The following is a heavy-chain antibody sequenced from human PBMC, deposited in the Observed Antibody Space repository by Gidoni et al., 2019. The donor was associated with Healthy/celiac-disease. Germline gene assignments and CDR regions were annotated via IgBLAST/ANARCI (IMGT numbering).Heavy chain of an antibody. J-gene: IGHJ5*02. CDR3: ARGRPYHGDQGTNNWFDP. V-gene: IGHV1-69*01. D-gene: IGHD4-17*01. Sequence: QVQRVQAGAALKKPGSTVKAACTASGGTFSSYAISWVLQSPGQGLEWMGGIIPILGTANYAQKFQGRVTITADDATSTASLELSSLRSEDTAVYYCARGRPYHGDQGTNNWFDPWGQGTLVTVSS. CDR1: GGTFSSYA. CDR2: IIPILGTA.